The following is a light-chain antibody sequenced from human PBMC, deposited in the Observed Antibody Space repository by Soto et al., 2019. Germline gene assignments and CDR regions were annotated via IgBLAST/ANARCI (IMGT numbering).Light chain of an antibody. Sequence: QSVVTQPRSVSGSPGQSVTISCTGTSSDFGGYNYVSWYRQYPGKAPELIIYEVSQRPSTFFNRFSGSKSGNTASLTISGLQSDDEADYYCCSYAGNNALVFGGGTKVTVL. CDR3: CSYAGNNALV. CDR2: EVS. CDR1: SSDFGGYNY. J-gene: IGLJ3*02. V-gene: IGLV2-11*01.